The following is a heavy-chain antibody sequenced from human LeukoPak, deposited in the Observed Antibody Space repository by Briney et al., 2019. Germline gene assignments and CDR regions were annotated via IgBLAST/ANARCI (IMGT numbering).Heavy chain of an antibody. J-gene: IGHJ4*02. V-gene: IGHV3-13*01. CDR2: IGTAGDT. CDR3: ARGDSSGVNDY. D-gene: IGHD3-22*01. CDR1: GFTFSSYD. Sequence: GGSLRLSCAASGFTFSSYDMHWVRHATGKGLEWVSAIGTAGDTYYPGSVKGRFTISRENAKNSLYLQMNSLRAGDTAVYYCARGDSSGVNDYWGQGTLVTVSS.